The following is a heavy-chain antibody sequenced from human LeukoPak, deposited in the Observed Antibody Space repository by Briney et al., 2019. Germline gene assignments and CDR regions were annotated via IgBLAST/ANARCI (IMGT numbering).Heavy chain of an antibody. Sequence: ASVKVSCKASGYTLTGYYIQWVRQAPGQGLEWMGWINPNSGGTNYAQRFQGRVTMTRDTSISTAYMELSRLRSDDTAIYYCARPSCSSTSCGADYWGQGTLVTVSS. CDR2: INPNSGGT. J-gene: IGHJ4*02. V-gene: IGHV1-2*02. D-gene: IGHD2-2*01. CDR1: GYTLTGYY. CDR3: ARPSCSSTSCGADY.